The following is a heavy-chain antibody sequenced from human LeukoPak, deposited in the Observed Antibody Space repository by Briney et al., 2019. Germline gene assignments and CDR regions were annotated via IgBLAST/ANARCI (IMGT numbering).Heavy chain of an antibody. D-gene: IGHD5-18*01. CDR2: ISGSGGGT. CDR3: AKDLFHIKVTAMVKSPDWCFDL. Sequence: GGSLRLSCAASGFTFSSYAMSWVRQAPGKGLEWVSAISGSGGGTYYADSVKGRFTISRDNSKNTLYLQMDSLRAEDTAVYYCAKDLFHIKVTAMVKSPDWCFDLWGRGTLVTVSS. V-gene: IGHV3-23*01. J-gene: IGHJ2*01. CDR1: GFTFSSYA.